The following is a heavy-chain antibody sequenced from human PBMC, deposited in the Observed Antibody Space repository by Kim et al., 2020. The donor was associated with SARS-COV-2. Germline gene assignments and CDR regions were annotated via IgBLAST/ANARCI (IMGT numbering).Heavy chain of an antibody. Sequence: SETLSLTCAVYGGSFSGYYWSWIRQPPGKGLEWIGEINHSGSTNYNPSLKSRVTISVDTSKNQFSLKLSSVTAADTAVYYCASLGYDSSGVLLDYWGQGTLVTVSS. CDR1: GGSFSGYY. CDR2: INHSGST. V-gene: IGHV4-34*01. D-gene: IGHD3-22*01. CDR3: ASLGYDSSGVLLDY. J-gene: IGHJ4*02.